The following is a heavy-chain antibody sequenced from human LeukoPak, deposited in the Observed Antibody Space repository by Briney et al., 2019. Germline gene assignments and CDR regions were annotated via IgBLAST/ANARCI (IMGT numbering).Heavy chain of an antibody. Sequence: PSETLSLTCTVSGGSTSSYYWSWIRQPPGKGLEWIGYIYYSGSTNYNPSLKSRVTISVDTSKNQFSLKLSSVTAADTAVYYCAREDSGYGPMTRRGAFDIWGQGTMVTVSS. D-gene: IGHD5-12*01. J-gene: IGHJ3*02. V-gene: IGHV4-59*01. CDR1: GGSTSSYY. CDR2: IYYSGST. CDR3: AREDSGYGPMTRRGAFDI.